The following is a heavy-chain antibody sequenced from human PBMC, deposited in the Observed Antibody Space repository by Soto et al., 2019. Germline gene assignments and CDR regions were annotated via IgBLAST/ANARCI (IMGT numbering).Heavy chain of an antibody. Sequence: ASVKVACKASESTFMNNDISWVRQATGQGLEWMGWMNPNSGNTGYALKFQGRVSMTRNTSIYTVYLELSSLASDDTAVYYCVRMDTSGTLNWLDPCGQGPLVTVSS. D-gene: IGHD1-1*01. J-gene: IGHJ5*02. CDR3: VRMDTSGTLNWLDP. V-gene: IGHV1-8*01. CDR1: ESTFMNND. CDR2: MNPNSGNT.